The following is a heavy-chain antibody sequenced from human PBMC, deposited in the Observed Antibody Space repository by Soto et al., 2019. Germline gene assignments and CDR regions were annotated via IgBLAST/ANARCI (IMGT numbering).Heavy chain of an antibody. CDR1: GGTFSSFA. D-gene: IGHD3-22*01. CDR3: ARDITGYYDSSGYHY. V-gene: IGHV1-69*01. J-gene: IGHJ4*02. CDR2: IIPIFGTA. Sequence: VKVSFKASGGTFSSFAIGWVRQAPGQGLEWMGGIIPIFGTANDAQKFQGRVTITADESTSTAYMELSSLRSEDTAVYYCARDITGYYDSSGYHYWGQGTLVTVSS.